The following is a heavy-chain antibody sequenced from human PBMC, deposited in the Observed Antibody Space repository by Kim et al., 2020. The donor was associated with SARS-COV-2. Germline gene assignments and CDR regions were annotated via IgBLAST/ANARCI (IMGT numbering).Heavy chain of an antibody. CDR1: GFTFSTYG. J-gene: IGHJ4*02. D-gene: IGHD3-10*01. V-gene: IGHV3-30*18. CDR2: ISYDGSNK. CDR3: VKGWIYIGWFEDYFDF. Sequence: GGSLRLSCAASGFTFSTYGMHWVRQVPGKGLEWVAVISYDGSNKYYADSVKGRFTISRDNSKNTLFLQMNSLRAEDTGLYYCVKGWIYIGWFEDYFDFWGQGTLVTVSS.